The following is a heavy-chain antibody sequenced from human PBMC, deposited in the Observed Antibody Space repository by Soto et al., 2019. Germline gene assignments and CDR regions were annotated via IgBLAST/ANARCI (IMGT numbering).Heavy chain of an antibody. D-gene: IGHD3-10*01. J-gene: IGHJ6*02. CDR1: GFTVSSNY. CDR3: ARDRGVSPPNYYYYGMDV. Sequence: EVQLVETGGGLIQPGGSLRPSCAASGFTVSSNYMSWVRQAPGKGLEWVSVIYSGGSTYYADSVKGRFTISRDNSKNTLYLQMTSLRAEDTAVYYCARDRGVSPPNYYYYGMDVWGQGTTVTVSS. CDR2: IYSGGST. V-gene: IGHV3-53*02.